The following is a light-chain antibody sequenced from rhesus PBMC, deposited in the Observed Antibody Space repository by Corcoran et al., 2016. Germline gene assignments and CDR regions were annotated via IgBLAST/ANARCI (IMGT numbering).Light chain of an antibody. J-gene: IGKJ2*01. CDR2: KAS. CDR1: QSISSW. Sequence: DIQMTQSPSSLSASVGDTVTITCRASQSISSWLAWYQQKPGKAPKLLIDKASSLQSGGPSRFSGSGSETDFTLTISSLQSEEFATYYCQQYSSSPYSFGQGTKVEIK. CDR3: QQYSSSPYS. V-gene: IGKV1-22*01.